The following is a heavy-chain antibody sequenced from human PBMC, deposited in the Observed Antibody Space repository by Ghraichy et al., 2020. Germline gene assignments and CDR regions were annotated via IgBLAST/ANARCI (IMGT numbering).Heavy chain of an antibody. CDR1: GFTFSNYG. CDR2: ISADDGTT. V-gene: IGHV1-18*01. CDR3: ARDNYDSAAYYPTVDF. Sequence: ASVKVSCKASGFTFSNYGFSWVRQAPGQGLEWIGWISADDGTTEYAQKFQGRVTMTSDTSTTTAYMELRSLRSDDPAVYFCARDNYDSAAYYPTVDFWGQGTLVTVSS. D-gene: IGHD3-22*01. J-gene: IGHJ4*02.